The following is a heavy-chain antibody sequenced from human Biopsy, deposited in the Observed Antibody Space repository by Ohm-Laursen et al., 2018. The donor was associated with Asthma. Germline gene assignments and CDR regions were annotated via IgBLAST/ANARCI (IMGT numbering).Heavy chain of an antibody. J-gene: IGHJ4*02. CDR1: GGTFNTYV. Sequence: SVKVSCKSLGGTFNTYVIGWGRQAPGQGLEWMGGINSVFGTTTYPQKFQDRVTITADDSTSTVYIELSSLRSEDTAVYYCARKAGSCISRTCYSLDFWGQGTLVTVSS. D-gene: IGHD2-2*01. CDR3: ARKAGSCISRTCYSLDF. CDR2: INSVFGTT. V-gene: IGHV1-69*13.